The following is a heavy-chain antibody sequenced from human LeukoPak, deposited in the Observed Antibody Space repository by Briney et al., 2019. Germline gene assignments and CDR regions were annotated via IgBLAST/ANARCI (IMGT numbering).Heavy chain of an antibody. V-gene: IGHV3-21*04. D-gene: IGHD2-15*01. J-gene: IGHJ6*03. Sequence: GGSLRLSCAASGFTFSSYSLNWVRQAPGKGLEWVSSITTSSSYIYYADSVKGRFTISRDNAKNSLSLQMNSLRAEDTAVYYCARVLRYCSGGNCYSGGLGYMDVWGKGTTVTISS. CDR1: GFTFSSYS. CDR2: ITTSSSYI. CDR3: ARVLRYCSGGNCYSGGLGYMDV.